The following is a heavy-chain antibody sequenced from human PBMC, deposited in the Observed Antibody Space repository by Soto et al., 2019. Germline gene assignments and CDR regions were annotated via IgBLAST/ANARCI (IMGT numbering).Heavy chain of an antibody. CDR3: ARSDDSTSYALDL. D-gene: IGHD3-16*01. CDR1: GYTFTNYY. J-gene: IGHJ5*02. Sequence: ASVKFSDKASGYTFTNYYMHCERQPPGQGLEWMGWMNPRSGGTKYAQAFQDRVTMTRDASISTAYMEVTSLRHGYTAVYFCARSDDSTSYALDLWGPGTLVTVCS. CDR2: MNPRSGGT. V-gene: IGHV1-2*02.